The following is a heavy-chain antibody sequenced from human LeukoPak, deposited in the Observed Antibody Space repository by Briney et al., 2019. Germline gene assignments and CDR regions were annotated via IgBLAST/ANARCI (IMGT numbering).Heavy chain of an antibody. CDR1: GFTFSSCA. CDR2: ISSGGDNT. V-gene: IGHV3-23*01. Sequence: PAGGCLRLSCAASGFTFSSCAMSWVRQAPGKGLEWVSAISSGGDNTYYADSVKGPLTISRDNSKNTLYVQMTSLRAEDTAVYYCAREDATMVLSLDYWGQGALVTASS. J-gene: IGHJ4*02. CDR3: AREDATMVLSLDY. D-gene: IGHD5-18*01.